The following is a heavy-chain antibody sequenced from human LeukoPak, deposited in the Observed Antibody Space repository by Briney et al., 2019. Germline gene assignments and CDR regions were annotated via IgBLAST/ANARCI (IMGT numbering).Heavy chain of an antibody. D-gene: IGHD1-14*01. V-gene: IGHV4-31*03. CDR1: GGSISSGGYY. Sequence: SQTPSLTCTVSGGSISSGGYYWSWIRQHPGKGLEWIGYIYYSGSTYYNPSLKSRVTISVDTSKNQFSLKLSSVTAADTAVYYCARVKTPDRIDYWGQGTLVTVSS. CDR3: ARVKTPDRIDY. CDR2: IYYSGST. J-gene: IGHJ4*02.